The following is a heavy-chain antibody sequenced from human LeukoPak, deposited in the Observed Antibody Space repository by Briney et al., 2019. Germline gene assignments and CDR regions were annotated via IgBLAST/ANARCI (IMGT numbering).Heavy chain of an antibody. Sequence: GGSLRLSCAASGFTFSSYAMSWVRQAPGKGLEWVSAISGSGGSTYYADSVKGRFTISRDNSKNTLYLKMNSLRAEDTAVYYCAKERIVVVPAAIGPLGYWGQGTLVTVSS. D-gene: IGHD2-2*02. CDR1: GFTFSSYA. CDR3: AKERIVVVPAAIGPLGY. J-gene: IGHJ4*02. CDR2: ISGSGGST. V-gene: IGHV3-23*01.